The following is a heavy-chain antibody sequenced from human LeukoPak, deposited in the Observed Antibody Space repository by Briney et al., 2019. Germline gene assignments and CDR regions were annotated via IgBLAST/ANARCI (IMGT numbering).Heavy chain of an antibody. CDR3: AREGIGNTFDI. J-gene: IGHJ3*02. V-gene: IGHV4-59*01. CDR1: RGSISSYY. D-gene: IGHD6-13*01. Sequence: SETLSLPCTVSRGSISSYYWSWIRQPPGKGLEWIGYIYYSGSTNYNPSLKSRVTISVDTSKNQFSLKLSSVTAADTAVYYWAREGIGNTFDIWGQGTMVTVS. CDR2: IYYSGST.